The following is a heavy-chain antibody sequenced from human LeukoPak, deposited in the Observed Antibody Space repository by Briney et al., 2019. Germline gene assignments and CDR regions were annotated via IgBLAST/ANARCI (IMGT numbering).Heavy chain of an antibody. D-gene: IGHD2-15*01. Sequence: SETLSLTCTVSGGSISSSIYYWGWIRQPPGKGLEWIGNIYYSGSAYYNPSLKSRVTISVGTSKNQFSLKLSSVTAADTAVYYCARAPYCSGGSCYSGGLYWGQGTLVTVSS. CDR1: GGSISSSIYY. J-gene: IGHJ4*02. V-gene: IGHV4-39*07. CDR2: IYYSGSA. CDR3: ARAPYCSGGSCYSGGLY.